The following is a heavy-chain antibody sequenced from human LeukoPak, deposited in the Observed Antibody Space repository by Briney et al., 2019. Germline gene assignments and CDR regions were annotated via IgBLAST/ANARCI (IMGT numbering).Heavy chain of an antibody. CDR3: ARGPIAAAGHTYAFDI. D-gene: IGHD6-13*01. CDR2: IKQDGSEK. V-gene: IGHV3-7*01. J-gene: IGHJ3*02. Sequence: PGGSLRLSCAASGFTFSSYWMSWVRQAPGKGLEWVANIKQDGSEKYYVDSVKGRFTISRDNAKNSLYLQMNSLRAEDTAVYYCARGPIAAAGHTYAFDIWGQGTMVTVSS. CDR1: GFTFSSYW.